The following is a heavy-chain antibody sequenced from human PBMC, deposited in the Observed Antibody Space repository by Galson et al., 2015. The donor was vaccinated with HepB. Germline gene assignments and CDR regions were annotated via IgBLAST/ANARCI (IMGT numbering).Heavy chain of an antibody. Sequence: SLRLSCAASGFTLSGFGMHWVRQAPGKGLEWVAVIWYDGSNKYYADSVRGRFTITRDNSENTVDLQMNSLRAEDTAVYYCARDQRPCIRRGGCYSFYSYYGLDVWGQGTTVIVSS. V-gene: IGHV3-33*08. D-gene: IGHD2-15*01. CDR3: ARDQRPCIRRGGCYSFYSYYGLDV. CDR1: GFTLSGFG. J-gene: IGHJ6*02. CDR2: IWYDGSNK.